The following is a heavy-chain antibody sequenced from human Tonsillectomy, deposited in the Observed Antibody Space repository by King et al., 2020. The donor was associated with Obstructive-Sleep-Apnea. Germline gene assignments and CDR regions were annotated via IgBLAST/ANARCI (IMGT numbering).Heavy chain of an antibody. J-gene: IGHJ4*02. Sequence: ITLQESGPTLVKPTQTLTLTCTFSGFSLCTSGVGVGWIRQPPGEALEWLALILWDGDKRYSPSLKNRLTITKDTSENQVVLTMTNMEPVDTATYFCAHRPNDYYKHFDFWGQGALVIVSS. CDR1: GFSLCTSGVG. V-gene: IGHV2-5*02. CDR3: AHRPNDYYKHFDF. CDR2: ILWDGDK. D-gene: IGHD2-21*02.